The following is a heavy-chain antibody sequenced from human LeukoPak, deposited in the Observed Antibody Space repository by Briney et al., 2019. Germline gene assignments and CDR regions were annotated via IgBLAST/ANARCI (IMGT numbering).Heavy chain of an antibody. V-gene: IGHV3-13*01. CDR1: GFTFSDFD. J-gene: IGHJ4*02. Sequence: PGGSLRLSCAASGFTFSDFDMHWVRQGPGKGLEWVSGIGTGGHTYYPGSVRGRFAISREHAKNSLFLQMNSLRDGDTAVYYCARGGHSGYVFDYWGQGLLVTVSS. D-gene: IGHD5-12*01. CDR3: ARGGHSGYVFDY. CDR2: IGTGGHT.